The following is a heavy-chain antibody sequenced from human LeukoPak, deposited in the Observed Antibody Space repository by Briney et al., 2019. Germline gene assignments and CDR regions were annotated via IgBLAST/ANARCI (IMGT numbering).Heavy chain of an antibody. V-gene: IGHV3-7*01. CDR3: ARDTGGGYSCYDC. CDR2: IKQDGSEK. D-gene: IGHD5-18*01. CDR1: GFTFSSYW. J-gene: IGHJ4*02. Sequence: PGGSQRLSCAASGFTFSSYWMTWIRQAPGKGLEWVANIKQDGSEKYYVDSVKGLFTISRDNAKNSLYLQMNSLRAEDTAVYYCARDTGGGYSCYDCWGQGTLVTVSS.